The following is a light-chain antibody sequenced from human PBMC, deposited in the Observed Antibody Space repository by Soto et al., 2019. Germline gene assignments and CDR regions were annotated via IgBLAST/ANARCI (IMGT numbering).Light chain of an antibody. CDR1: QSVSTY. CDR2: DAS. CDR3: QQRSNWPPP. Sequence: ESVLTQSPATLSLSPGERATLSCRASQSVSTYLAWYQHKPGQAPRLLIYDASKRATGIPARFSGSGSGTDLTLTISSLEPEDVAVYYCQQRSNWPPPFGGGTKVEIK. V-gene: IGKV3-11*01. J-gene: IGKJ4*01.